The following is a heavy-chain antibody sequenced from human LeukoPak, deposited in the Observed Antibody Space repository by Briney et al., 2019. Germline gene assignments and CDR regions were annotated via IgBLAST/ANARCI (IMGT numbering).Heavy chain of an antibody. D-gene: IGHD3-16*01. CDR3: ARGPGLGRFDP. CDR1: GGSFSGYY. V-gene: IGHV4-59*08. J-gene: IGHJ5*02. Sequence: SETLSLTCAVYGGSFSGYYWSWIRQPPGKGLEWIGYIYYSGSTNYNPSLKSRVTISVDTSKNQFSLKLSSVTAADTAVYYRARGPGLGRFDPWGQGTLVTVSS. CDR2: IYYSGST.